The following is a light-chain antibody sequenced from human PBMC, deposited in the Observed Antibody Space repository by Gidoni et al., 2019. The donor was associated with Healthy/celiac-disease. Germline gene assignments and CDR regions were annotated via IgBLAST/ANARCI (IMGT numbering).Light chain of an antibody. V-gene: IGKV3-20*01. CDR3: QQYGSSPLT. CDR1: QSVSSNY. Sequence: DILLPHSPGTLCLSPGERATLSCRASQSVSSNYLAWYQQKPGQSPRLLIYGASSRAAGIPDRFSGSGSGTDFTLTISRLEAEDFAVYYCQQYGSSPLTFGQGTKVEIK. J-gene: IGKJ1*01. CDR2: GAS.